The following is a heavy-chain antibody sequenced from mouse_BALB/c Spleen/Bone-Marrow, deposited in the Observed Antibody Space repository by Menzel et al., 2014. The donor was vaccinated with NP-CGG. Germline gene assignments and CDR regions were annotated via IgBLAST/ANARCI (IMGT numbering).Heavy chain of an antibody. CDR1: GYNFTNSW. J-gene: IGHJ4*01. V-gene: IGHV1S126*01. CDR2: IYPSDSYS. CDR3: TRRDRYEYYGVDF. Sequence: VQRVESGAELVRPGASVKVSCTASGYNFTNSWINWVRLRPGQGLEWIGNIYPSDSYSNYNQKFKDKATLTVDKSSSTAYMQLSSPTAEDSAVYYFTRRDRYEYYGVDFLGQGASGTVSS. D-gene: IGHD2-14*01.